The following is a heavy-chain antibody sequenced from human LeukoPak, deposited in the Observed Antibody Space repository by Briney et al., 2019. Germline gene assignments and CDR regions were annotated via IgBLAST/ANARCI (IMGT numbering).Heavy chain of an antibody. CDR2: ISGSGGTT. Sequence: PGGSLRLSCAASGFTFNTYAMTWVRQTPGKGLEWVSAISGSGGTTYYADSVKGRFTISRDNSKNTLYLQMNSLRAEDTAIYYCAMRQHDILTFDYWGQGTLVTVSS. CDR3: AMRQHDILTFDY. V-gene: IGHV3-23*01. J-gene: IGHJ4*02. CDR1: GFTFNTYA. D-gene: IGHD3-9*01.